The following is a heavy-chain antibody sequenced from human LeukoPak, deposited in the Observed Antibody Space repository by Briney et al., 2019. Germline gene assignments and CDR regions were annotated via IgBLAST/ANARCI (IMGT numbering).Heavy chain of an antibody. Sequence: GGSLRVSCAASGFTFSSYAMSWVRQAPGKGLEWVAFIPYDGSNKYYADSVKGRFTISRDNSKNTIYLQMNSLRAEDTAVYYCAKRSDYCSSTTCSYFHYWGQGTLVTVSS. V-gene: IGHV3-30*02. CDR1: GFTFSSYA. D-gene: IGHD2-2*01. CDR2: IPYDGSNK. J-gene: IGHJ4*02. CDR3: AKRSDYCSSTTCSYFHY.